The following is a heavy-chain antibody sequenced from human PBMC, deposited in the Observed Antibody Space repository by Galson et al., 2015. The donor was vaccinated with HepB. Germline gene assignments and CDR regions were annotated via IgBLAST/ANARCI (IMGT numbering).Heavy chain of an antibody. J-gene: IGHJ3*02. CDR3: ARATAAGTGAFDI. CDR2: IYHSGSA. Sequence: SGAEVKKPGESLRISCKASGGTFSSYAISWVRQPPGKGLEWIGEIYHSGSANYNPSLKSRVTISVDKSKNQFSLKLSSVTAADTAVYYCARATAAGTGAFDIWGQGTMVTVSS. CDR1: GGTFSSYAI. V-gene: IGHV4-4*02. D-gene: IGHD6-13*01.